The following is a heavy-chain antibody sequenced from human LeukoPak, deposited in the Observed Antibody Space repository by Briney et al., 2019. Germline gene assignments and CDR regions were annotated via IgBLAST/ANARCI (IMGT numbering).Heavy chain of an antibody. Sequence: SETLSLTCTVSGGSISSYYWSWIRQPPGKGLEWAGYIYYSGSTNYNPSLKSRVTISVDTSKNQFSLKLSSVTAADTAVYYCARGGRGSSWYGPAYYYYYMDVWGKGTTVTVSS. J-gene: IGHJ6*03. D-gene: IGHD6-13*01. CDR1: GGSISSYY. CDR2: IYYSGST. V-gene: IGHV4-59*01. CDR3: ARGGRGSSWYGPAYYYYYMDV.